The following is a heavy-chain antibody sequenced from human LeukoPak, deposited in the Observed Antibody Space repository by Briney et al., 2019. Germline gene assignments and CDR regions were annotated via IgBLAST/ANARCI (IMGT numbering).Heavy chain of an antibody. CDR3: ARPAYSGSYYIPFDI. CDR2: IYYSGST. CDR1: GRSMSRYC. Sequence: PADTLTLICTVSGRSMSRYCGRWLRDPPGKGLEGIGNIYYSGSTNYNPSLKSRVTISVDTSKNQFSLELSSVTAADTAVYYCARPAYSGSYYIPFDIWRQGTVVTVSS. D-gene: IGHD1-26*01. V-gene: IGHV4-59*08. J-gene: IGHJ3*02.